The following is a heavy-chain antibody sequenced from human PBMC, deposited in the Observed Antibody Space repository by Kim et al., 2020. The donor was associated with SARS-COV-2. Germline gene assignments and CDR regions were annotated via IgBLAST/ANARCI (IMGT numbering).Heavy chain of an antibody. CDR2: IYTSGST. D-gene: IGHD6-19*01. J-gene: IGHJ5*02. CDR3: ARSPLGGWLVRSWFDP. Sequence: SETLSLTCTVSGGSISSGSYYWSWIRQPAGQGLEWIGRIYTSGSTNYNPSLKSRVTISVDTSKNQFSLKLSSVTAADTAVYYCARSPLGGWLVRSWFDPWGQGTLVTVSS. CDR1: GGSISSGSYY. V-gene: IGHV4-61*02.